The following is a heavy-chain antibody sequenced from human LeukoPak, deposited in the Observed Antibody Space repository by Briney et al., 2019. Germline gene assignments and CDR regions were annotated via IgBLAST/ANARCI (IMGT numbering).Heavy chain of an antibody. Sequence: ASVKVSCKASGYTFTGYYMHWVRQAPGQGLEWMGWINPNSGGTNYAQKFQGRVTMTRDTSISTAYMELSRLRSDDTAVYYCARMTDYYGSGSYYPGPSIDYWGQGTLVTVSS. J-gene: IGHJ4*02. V-gene: IGHV1-2*02. CDR1: GYTFTGYY. D-gene: IGHD3-10*01. CDR2: INPNSGGT. CDR3: ARMTDYYGSGSYYPGPSIDY.